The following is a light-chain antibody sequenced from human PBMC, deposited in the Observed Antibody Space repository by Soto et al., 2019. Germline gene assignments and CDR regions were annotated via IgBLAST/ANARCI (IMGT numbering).Light chain of an antibody. Sequence: EIVLTQSPGTLSLSPGERATLSCRASQSMSSSYLAWYQQKPGQAPRLLIYGASNRATGIPDRFSDSGSGTDFTLTISRLEPEDFAVYYCQQYGSSPPYTFGQGTKLEIK. V-gene: IGKV3-20*01. CDR1: QSMSSSY. CDR3: QQYGSSPPYT. J-gene: IGKJ2*01. CDR2: GAS.